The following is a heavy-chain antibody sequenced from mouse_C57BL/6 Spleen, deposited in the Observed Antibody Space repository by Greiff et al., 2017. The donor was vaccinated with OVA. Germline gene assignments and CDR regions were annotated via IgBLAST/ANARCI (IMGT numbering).Heavy chain of an antibody. Sequence: EVMLVESGGGLVKPGGSLKLSCAASGFTFSSYAMSWVRQTPEKRLEWVATISDGGSYTYYPDNVKGRFTISRDNAKNNLYLQMSHLKSEDTAMYYCVRGYYGSSMDYWGQGTSVTVSS. CDR1: GFTFSSYA. CDR2: ISDGGSYT. J-gene: IGHJ4*01. V-gene: IGHV5-4*03. CDR3: VRGYYGSSMDY. D-gene: IGHD1-1*01.